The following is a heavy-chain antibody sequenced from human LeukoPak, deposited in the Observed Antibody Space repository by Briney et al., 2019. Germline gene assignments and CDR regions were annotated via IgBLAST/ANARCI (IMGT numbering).Heavy chain of an antibody. Sequence: GGSLRLSCAAPGFTFSSYAMTWVRQAPGKGLEWVSAISGGGDSTYYADSVKGRFTISRDNSKNTLYLQMNSLRAEDTAVYYWAKGQFPTYCSGGSCYVFFGYWGQGTLVTVSS. CDR1: GFTFSSYA. CDR2: ISGGGDST. V-gene: IGHV3-23*01. J-gene: IGHJ4*02. CDR3: AKGQFPTYCSGGSCYVFFGY. D-gene: IGHD2-15*01.